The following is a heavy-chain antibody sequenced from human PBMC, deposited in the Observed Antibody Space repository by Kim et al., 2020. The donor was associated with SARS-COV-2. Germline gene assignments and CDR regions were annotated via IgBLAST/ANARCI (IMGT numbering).Heavy chain of an antibody. V-gene: IGHV3-30*03. CDR2: ISYDGRNK. Sequence: GGSLRLSCAASGFTFSTYGMHWVRQAPGKGLEWVAVISYDGRNKYYADSVKGRFTISRDNSKNTLSLQMNSLRAEDTAVYYCATVVWYYGSGSQNYWGQG. D-gene: IGHD3-10*01. CDR3: ATVVWYYGSGSQNY. CDR1: GFTFSTYG. J-gene: IGHJ4*02.